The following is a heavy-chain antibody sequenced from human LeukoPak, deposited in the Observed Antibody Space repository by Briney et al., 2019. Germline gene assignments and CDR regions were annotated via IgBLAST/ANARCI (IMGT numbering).Heavy chain of an antibody. CDR2: IYYSGST. J-gene: IGHJ4*02. V-gene: IGHV4-31*03. CDR3: AREVVPYYDSSGYFDY. CDR1: GGSISSSSYY. D-gene: IGHD3-22*01. Sequence: SETLSLTCTVSGGSISSSSYYWSWIRQHPGKGLEWIGYIYYSGSTYYNPSPKSRVTISVDTSKNQFSLKLSSVTAADTAVYYCAREVVPYYDSSGYFDYWGQGTLVTVSS.